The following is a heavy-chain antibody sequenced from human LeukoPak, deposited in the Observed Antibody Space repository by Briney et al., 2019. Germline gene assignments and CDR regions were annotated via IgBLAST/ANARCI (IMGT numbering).Heavy chain of an antibody. CDR3: ARRAIDYYDRAPAEYFQH. D-gene: IGHD3-22*01. J-gene: IGHJ1*01. CDR2: IYYSGST. Sequence: SETLSLTCTVSGGSISSSSYYWGWIRQPPGKGLEWIGSIYYSGSTYYNPSLKSRVTISVDTSKNQFSLKLSSVTAADTAVYYCARRAIDYYDRAPAEYFQHWGQGTLVTVSS. V-gene: IGHV4-39*07. CDR1: GGSISSSSYY.